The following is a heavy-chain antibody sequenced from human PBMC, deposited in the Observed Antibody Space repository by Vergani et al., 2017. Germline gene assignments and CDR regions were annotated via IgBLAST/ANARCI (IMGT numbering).Heavy chain of an antibody. CDR1: GYTFTSYY. D-gene: IGHD2-15*01. J-gene: IGHJ6*02. V-gene: IGHV1-46*01. CDR2: INPRGGST. Sequence: QVQLVQSGAEVKKPGASVKVSCKAFGYTFTSYYMHWVRQARGQGLEWMGIINPRGGSTSYAQKFQGRVTMTRDTSTSTVYMERSSLRSEDTAVYYCARLGVVAAADYYGMDVWGQGTTVTVSS. CDR3: ARLGVVAAADYYGMDV.